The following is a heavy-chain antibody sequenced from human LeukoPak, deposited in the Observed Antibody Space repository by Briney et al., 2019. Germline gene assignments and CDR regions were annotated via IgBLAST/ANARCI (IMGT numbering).Heavy chain of an antibody. D-gene: IGHD2-2*02. Sequence: AAVKISCKASGYTFSGYYIHWVRQAPGQGLEWMGWINPNSGGTNSAQKFQGRVTMTRDTSISTACMELSRLRYDDTAIYYCAKVGETDYTDYWGQGTLVTVCS. CDR1: GYTFSGYY. V-gene: IGHV1-2*02. CDR2: INPNSGGT. CDR3: AKVGETDYTDY. J-gene: IGHJ4*02.